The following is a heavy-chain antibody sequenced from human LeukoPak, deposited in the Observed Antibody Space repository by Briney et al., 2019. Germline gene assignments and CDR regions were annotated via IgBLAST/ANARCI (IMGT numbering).Heavy chain of an antibody. J-gene: IGHJ4*02. D-gene: IGHD3-22*01. CDR1: GYTFTGYY. Sequence: PGASVKVSCKASGYTFTGYYMHWVRQAPGQGLEWMGWINPNSGGTNYAQKFQGRVTMTRDTSITTAYMELSRLRSDDTAVYYCARDRGRYYDSRGFYWGYYFDSWGQGILVTVST. CDR3: ARDRGRYYDSRGFYWGYYFDS. V-gene: IGHV1-2*02. CDR2: INPNSGGT.